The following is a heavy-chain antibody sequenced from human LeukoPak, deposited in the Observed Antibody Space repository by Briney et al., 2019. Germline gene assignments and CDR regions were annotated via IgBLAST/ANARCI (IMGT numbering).Heavy chain of an antibody. D-gene: IGHD4-17*01. CDR2: INHSGST. CDR1: GGSFSGYY. V-gene: IGHV4-34*01. J-gene: IGHJ4*02. CDR3: ARGTTVTLDY. Sequence: PSETLSLTCAVYGGSFSGYYWSWIRQPPGKGLEWIGEINHSGSTNYNPSLKSRVTISVDTSKNQFSLKLSSVTAADTAVYYCARGTTVTLDYWGQGTLVTVSS.